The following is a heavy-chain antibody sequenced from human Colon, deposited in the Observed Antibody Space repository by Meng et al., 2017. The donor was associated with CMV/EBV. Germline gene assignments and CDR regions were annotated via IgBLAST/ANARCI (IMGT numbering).Heavy chain of an antibody. CDR2: ITWDGGRI. V-gene: IGHV3-43*01. CDR3: AKDMFGSGSSYDF. CDR1: GFRLDGYS. Sequence: SGFRLDGYSMHWVRHTPGKGLEWLSLITWDGGRIYYADAVKGRFVVSRDNTKNVLHLEMNSLKPEDSGLYHCAKDMFGSGSSYDFWGQGTLVTVSS. D-gene: IGHD3-10*01. J-gene: IGHJ4*02.